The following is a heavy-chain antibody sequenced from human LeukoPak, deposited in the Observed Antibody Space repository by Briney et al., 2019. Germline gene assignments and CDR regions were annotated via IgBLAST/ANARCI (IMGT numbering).Heavy chain of an antibody. CDR1: APSITDYY. J-gene: IGHJ3*01. D-gene: IGHD1-1*01. CDR3: ARRFRTVIKLHHDAYDV. V-gene: IGHV4-4*09. Sequence: PETLSLVSTVYAPSITDYYSGWFRHPPGKGLEWIGHLYSVGRPTCRPSFMSRVSLSVATSKNQFSLELSSVTAADTAVYYCARRFRTVIKLHHDAYDVWGQGRDVTDSS. CDR2: LYSVGRP.